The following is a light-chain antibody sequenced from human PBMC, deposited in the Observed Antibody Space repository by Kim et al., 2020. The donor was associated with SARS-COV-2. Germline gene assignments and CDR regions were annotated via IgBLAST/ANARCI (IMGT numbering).Light chain of an antibody. V-gene: IGKV1-33*01. Sequence: SASVGDRVTSSCQASRDISNYLNWYQQKPGKAPKLLIYDGSTLETGVPSRFSGGGSGTDFTFTISSLQPEDIATYYCQQYENLVTFGGGTKVDIK. CDR2: DGS. CDR1: RDISNY. J-gene: IGKJ4*01. CDR3: QQYENLVT.